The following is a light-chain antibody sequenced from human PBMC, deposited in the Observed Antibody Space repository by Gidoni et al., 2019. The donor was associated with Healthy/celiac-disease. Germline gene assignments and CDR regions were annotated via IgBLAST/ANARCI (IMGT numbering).Light chain of an antibody. CDR1: QSVSSY. V-gene: IGKV3-11*01. Sequence: KRAPATLSLSPGERATLSCRASQSVSSYLAWYQQKPGQAPRLLIYDASNRATGIPARFSGSGSGTDFTLTISSLEPEDFAVYYCQQRSNWPSFGPXTKVDIK. J-gene: IGKJ3*01. CDR2: DAS. CDR3: QQRSNWPS.